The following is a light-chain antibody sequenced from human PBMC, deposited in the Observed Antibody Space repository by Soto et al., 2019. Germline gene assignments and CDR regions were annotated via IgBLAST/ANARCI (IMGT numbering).Light chain of an antibody. J-gene: IGKJ2*01. V-gene: IGKV3-20*01. CDR2: GAS. CDR3: QHYGSTPKT. CDR1: QSVRSSY. Sequence: EIVLTQSPGTLSLSPGERATLSCRASQSVRSSYLAWFQQKPGQTPRLLIYGASSRATGIPDRFSGSDSGTDFTLTISRLEPEDFAVYYCQHYGSTPKTFGQGTKLEIK.